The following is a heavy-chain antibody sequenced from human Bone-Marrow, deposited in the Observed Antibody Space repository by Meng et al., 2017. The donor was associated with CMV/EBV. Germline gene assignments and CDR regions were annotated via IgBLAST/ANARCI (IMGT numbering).Heavy chain of an antibody. CDR3: AREMVYVALYV. Sequence: GESLKISCAASGFTFSSYAMHWVRQAPGKGLEWVAVISYDGSNKYYADSVKGRFTISRDNSKNTLYLQMNSLRAEDTAVYYCAREMVYVALYVWGQGTTVTVSS. D-gene: IGHD2-8*01. V-gene: IGHV3-30-3*01. CDR1: GFTFSSYA. CDR2: ISYDGSNK. J-gene: IGHJ6*02.